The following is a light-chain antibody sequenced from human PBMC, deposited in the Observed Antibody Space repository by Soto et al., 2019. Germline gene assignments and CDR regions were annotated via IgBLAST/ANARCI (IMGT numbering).Light chain of an antibody. J-gene: IGKJ1*01. Sequence: DIQITQSPSTLSASVGDRVTITCRASQSVSFWLAWYRQKPGKAPKLLIYKASNLESGVPSRFGGGWFGTEFTLTISSLRPDDFATYYCQQYNTHWTFGQGTQVDIK. CDR3: QQYNTHWT. V-gene: IGKV1-5*03. CDR1: QSVSFW. CDR2: KAS.